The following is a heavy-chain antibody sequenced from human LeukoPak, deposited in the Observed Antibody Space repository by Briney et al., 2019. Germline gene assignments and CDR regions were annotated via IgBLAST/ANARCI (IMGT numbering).Heavy chain of an antibody. CDR3: ARDSAVGATTMVDY. Sequence: SVKVSCKASGGTFSSYAISWVRQAPGQGLEWVGRIIPILGIANYAQKFQGRVTITADKSTSTAYMELSSLRSEDTAVYYCARDSAVGATTMVDYWGQGTLVTVPS. D-gene: IGHD1-26*01. CDR1: GGTFSSYA. J-gene: IGHJ4*02. V-gene: IGHV1-69*04. CDR2: IIPILGIA.